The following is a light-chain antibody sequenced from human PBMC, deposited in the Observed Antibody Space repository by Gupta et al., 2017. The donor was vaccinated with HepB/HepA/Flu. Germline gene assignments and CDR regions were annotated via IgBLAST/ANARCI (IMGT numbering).Light chain of an antibody. CDR1: RGNSSYI. J-gene: IGLJ3*02. Sequence: LVLPLSSSSSASLGSSVKLTCTLSRGNSSYIIAVHQQQPGKAPRHLMILEGKGRCNTGSAVPDRVSSSGSAADLDLTMSHVQAEDDDYYYSENWNTNTWVFGGGTKLTVL. CDR3: ENWNTNTWV. CDR2: LEGKGRC. V-gene: IGLV4-60*03.